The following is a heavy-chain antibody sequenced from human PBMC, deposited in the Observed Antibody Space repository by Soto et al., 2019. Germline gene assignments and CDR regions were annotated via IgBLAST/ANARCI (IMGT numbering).Heavy chain of an antibody. Sequence: QLQLQESGPGLVKPSETLSLTCTVSGGSISRSDCHWGWIRQPPGKGLEWIGSVHYTGTTYYNPSLRSRVTISADTSKNQFSLKVTSVTAADTAVYYCARRDASSGYAYHWGQGTLVTVSS. J-gene: IGHJ4*02. CDR3: ARRDASSGYAYH. CDR1: GGSISRSDCH. V-gene: IGHV4-39*01. CDR2: VHYTGTT. D-gene: IGHD5-12*01.